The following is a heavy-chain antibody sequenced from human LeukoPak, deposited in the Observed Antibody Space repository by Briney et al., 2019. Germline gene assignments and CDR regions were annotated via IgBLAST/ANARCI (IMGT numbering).Heavy chain of an antibody. V-gene: IGHV5-51*01. Sequence: GESLEISCQGSGYAFTTYWIAWVRQMPGKGLEWMGIINPGDSDARYSPSFQGQVTISADKSISTAYLQWNSLKSSDSARYYCARRDASSPWAYYGMDVWGQGTTVTVSS. CDR3: ARRDASSPWAYYGMDV. CDR2: INPGDSDA. J-gene: IGHJ6*02. D-gene: IGHD7-27*01. CDR1: GYAFTTYW.